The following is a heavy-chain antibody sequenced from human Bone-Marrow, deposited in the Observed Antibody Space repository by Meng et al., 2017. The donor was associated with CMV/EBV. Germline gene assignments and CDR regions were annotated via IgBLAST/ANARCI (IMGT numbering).Heavy chain of an antibody. Sequence: ASVKVSCKASGYTFTGYYIHWVRQAPGQGLEWMGWINPNSGGTNYAQKFQGRVTMTRDTSISTAYMELSRLRSDDTAVYYCARYYSSSWIDAFDIWGQGTMVTVSS. J-gene: IGHJ3*02. CDR1: GYTFTGYY. V-gene: IGHV1-2*02. CDR3: ARYYSSSWIDAFDI. CDR2: INPNSGGT. D-gene: IGHD6-13*01.